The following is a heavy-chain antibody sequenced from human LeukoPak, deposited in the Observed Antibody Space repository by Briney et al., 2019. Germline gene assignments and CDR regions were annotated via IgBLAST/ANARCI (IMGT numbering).Heavy chain of an antibody. CDR1: GGSISSNF. J-gene: IGHJ4*02. V-gene: IGHV4-4*07. CDR2: VSISGNT. Sequence: SETLSLTCTVSGGSISSNFWRWIRQPAGKGLEWIGRVSISGNTDYNPSLKSRITMSVDTSNNQFSLKLSSVTAADTAVYYCAREALRVRADFFDYWGQGTLVTDSS. CDR3: AREALRVRADFFDY. D-gene: IGHD1-26*01.